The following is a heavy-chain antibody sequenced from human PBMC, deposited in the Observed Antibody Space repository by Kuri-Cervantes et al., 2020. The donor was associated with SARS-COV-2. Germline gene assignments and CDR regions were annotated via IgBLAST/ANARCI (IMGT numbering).Heavy chain of an antibody. CDR2: ISSSSSTI. CDR1: GFTFSSYW. J-gene: IGHJ4*02. D-gene: IGHD6-19*01. CDR3: ARDSSSGWFSY. Sequence: GASLKISCAASGFTFSSYWMSWVRQAPGKGLEWVSYISSSSSTIYYADSVQGRFTISRDNAKTSLYLQMNSLRAEDTAVYYCARDSSSGWFSYWGQGTLVTVSS. V-gene: IGHV3-48*01.